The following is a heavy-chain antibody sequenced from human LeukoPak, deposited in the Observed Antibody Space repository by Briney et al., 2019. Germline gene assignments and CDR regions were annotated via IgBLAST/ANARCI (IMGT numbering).Heavy chain of an antibody. CDR3: AKVPAPMVRGVPPNWFDP. J-gene: IGHJ5*02. D-gene: IGHD3-10*01. CDR2: INPNSGGT. CDR1: GYTFTGYY. Sequence: ASVKVSCKASGYTFTGYYMNWVRQAPGQGLEWMGWINPNSGGTNYAQKFQGRVTMTRDTSISTAYMELSRLRSDDTAVYYCAKVPAPMVRGVPPNWFDPWGQGTLVTVSS. V-gene: IGHV1-2*02.